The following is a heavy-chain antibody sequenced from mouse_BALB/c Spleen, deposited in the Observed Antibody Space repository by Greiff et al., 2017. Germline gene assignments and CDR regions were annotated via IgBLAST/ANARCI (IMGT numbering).Heavy chain of an antibody. CDR2: IWAGGST. Sequence: VKLMESGPGLVAPSQSLSITCTVSGFSLTSYGVHWVRQPPGKGLEWLGVIWAGGSTNYNSALMSRLSISKDNSKSPVFLKMNSLQTDDTAMYYCAREGGYDVDYWGQGTTLTVSS. V-gene: IGHV2-9*02. D-gene: IGHD2-2*01. J-gene: IGHJ2*01. CDR1: GFSLTSYG. CDR3: AREGGYDVDY.